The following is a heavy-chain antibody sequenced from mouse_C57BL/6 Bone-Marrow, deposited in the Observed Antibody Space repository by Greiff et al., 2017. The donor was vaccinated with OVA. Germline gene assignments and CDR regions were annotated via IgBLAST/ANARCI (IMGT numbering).Heavy chain of an antibody. Sequence: EVQLVESGGDLVKPGGSLKLSCAASGFTFSSYGMSWVRQTPDKRLEWVATISSGGSYTYYPDSVKVRFTISRDNAKNTLYLQMSSLNAEDTAMYYCVRQRRLFAYWGQGTLVTVSA. J-gene: IGHJ3*01. CDR2: ISSGGSYT. CDR3: VRQRRLFAY. V-gene: IGHV5-6*01. CDR1: GFTFSSYG.